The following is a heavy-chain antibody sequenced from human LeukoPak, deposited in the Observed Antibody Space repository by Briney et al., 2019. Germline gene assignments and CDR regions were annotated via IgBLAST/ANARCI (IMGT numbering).Heavy chain of an antibody. V-gene: IGHV5-51*01. J-gene: IGHJ4*02. Sequence: GASLKISCKGSGYSFTTYWVAWVRQMPGKGLEWMGIIFPGDSDTRYSPSFQGQVTISADTSLSTAYVQWSSPKASDTAMYYCARLSTLTSPFDYWGQGTLVTVSS. CDR3: ARLSTLTSPFDY. CDR1: GYSFTTYW. CDR2: IFPGDSDT.